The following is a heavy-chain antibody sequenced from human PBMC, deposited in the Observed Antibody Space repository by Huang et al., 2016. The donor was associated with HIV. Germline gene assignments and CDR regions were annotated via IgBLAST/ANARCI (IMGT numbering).Heavy chain of an antibody. Sequence: QVQLQQWGAGLLKPSETLSLTCAVYGGSFSDYYWTWLRQTPGKGLEWIGESNHRGSTNFNPSLKIRVTISVDTSKNQFSLKLNSVTAADTAVYYCARLKYSSGGFDFWGQGTLVTVSS. CDR1: GGSFSDYY. CDR2: SNHRGST. D-gene: IGHD5-18*01. CDR3: ARLKYSSGGFDF. V-gene: IGHV4-34*01. J-gene: IGHJ4*02.